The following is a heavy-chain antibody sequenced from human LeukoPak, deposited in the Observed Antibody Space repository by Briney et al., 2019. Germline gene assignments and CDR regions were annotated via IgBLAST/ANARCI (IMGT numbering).Heavy chain of an antibody. CDR1: GFTFSSYS. CDR3: ARDLPHYYDYSNYDVPRGN. V-gene: IGHV3-48*02. CDR2: ISSSSSTI. J-gene: IGHJ4*02. D-gene: IGHD4-11*01. Sequence: PGGSLRLSCAASGFTFSSYSMNWVRQAPGKGLEWVSYISSSSSTIYYADSVKGRFTISRDNAKNSLYLQMSSLRDEDTAVYYCARDLPHYYDYSNYDVPRGNWGQGTLVTVSS.